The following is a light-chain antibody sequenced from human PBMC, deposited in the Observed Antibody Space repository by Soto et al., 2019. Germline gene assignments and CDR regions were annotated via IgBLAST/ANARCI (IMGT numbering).Light chain of an antibody. CDR2: DVS. Sequence: QSALTQPASVSGSPGQSITISCTGTSSDVGGYNYVSWYQKHPGKAPQLMIYDVSSRPSGVSLRFSGSKSGNTASLTISGLQAEDEAYYFCSSYTAITTTRVFGGGTKRTVL. CDR3: SSYTAITTTRV. CDR1: SSDVGGYNY. V-gene: IGLV2-14*03. J-gene: IGLJ2*01.